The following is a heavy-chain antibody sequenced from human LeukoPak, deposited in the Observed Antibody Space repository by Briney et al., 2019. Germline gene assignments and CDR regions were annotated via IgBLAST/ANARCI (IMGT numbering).Heavy chain of an antibody. Sequence: ASGKVSCKASGYTFTGYYRQWVRQAPGQVLEWMGWINPNSGGTNYAQKLQGRVTMTRDTSISTAYMELSRLRSDDTAVYYCARVIAAGQREFDYWGKGTLVTVSS. D-gene: IGHD6-13*01. V-gene: IGHV1-2*02. CDR3: ARVIAAGQREFDY. CDR1: GYTFTGYY. CDR2: INPNSGGT. J-gene: IGHJ4*02.